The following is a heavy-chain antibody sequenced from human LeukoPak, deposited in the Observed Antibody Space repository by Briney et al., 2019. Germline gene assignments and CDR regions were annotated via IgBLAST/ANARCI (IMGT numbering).Heavy chain of an antibody. D-gene: IGHD4-17*01. V-gene: IGHV1-8*01. Sequence: EASVKVSCKASGYTFTSYDINWVRQATGQGLEWMGWMNPNSGNTGYAQKFQGRVTMTRNTSISTAYMELSSLRSEDTAVYYCARAGAAVTMFFDFWGQGTLVTVSS. J-gene: IGHJ4*02. CDR1: GYTFTSYD. CDR2: MNPNSGNT. CDR3: ARAGAAVTMFFDF.